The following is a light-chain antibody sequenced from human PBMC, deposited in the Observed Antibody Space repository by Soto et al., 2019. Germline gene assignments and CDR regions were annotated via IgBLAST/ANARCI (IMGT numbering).Light chain of an antibody. V-gene: IGLV2-11*01. CDR2: DVN. CDR1: SSDVGGYYY. CDR3: CSYAGTDAFYV. Sequence: QSALTQPRSVSGSPGQSVTISCTGTSSDVGGYYYVSWYQQHPGKAPKLMMYDVNKRPSWVPDRFSASKSGITASLTISGLQAEDEADYYCCSYAGTDAFYVFGTGTKLTVL. J-gene: IGLJ1*01.